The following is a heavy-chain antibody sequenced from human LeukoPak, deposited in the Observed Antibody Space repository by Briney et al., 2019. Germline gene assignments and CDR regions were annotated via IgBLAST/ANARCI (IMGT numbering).Heavy chain of an antibody. V-gene: IGHV1-2*02. CDR1: GYTFTGYY. CDR3: ARGSDSDSSMKLGNDY. J-gene: IGHJ4*02. D-gene: IGHD3-22*01. CDR2: INPNSGGT. Sequence: ASVKVSCKASGYTFTGYYMHWVRQAPGQGLEWMGWINPNSGGTNYAQKFQGRVTMTRDTSISTAYMELSRLRSDDTAVYYCARGSDSDSSMKLGNDYWGQGTPVTVSS.